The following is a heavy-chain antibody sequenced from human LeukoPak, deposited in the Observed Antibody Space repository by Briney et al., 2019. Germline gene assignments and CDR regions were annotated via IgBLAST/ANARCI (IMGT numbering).Heavy chain of an antibody. V-gene: IGHV1-46*01. J-gene: IGHJ4*02. Sequence: GASVKVSCKASGYTFTSYYMHWVRQAPGQGLEWMGIINPSGGSTGYAQKFQGRVTMTRDTSTSTVYTELSSLRSEDTAVYYCAAAASPWYFDYWGQGTLVTVSS. CDR1: GYTFTSYY. CDR3: AAAASPWYFDY. CDR2: INPSGGST. D-gene: IGHD6-13*01.